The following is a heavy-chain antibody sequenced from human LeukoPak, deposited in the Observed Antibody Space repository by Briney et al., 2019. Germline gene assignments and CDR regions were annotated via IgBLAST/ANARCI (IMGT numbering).Heavy chain of an antibody. CDR2: INPNSGGT. V-gene: IGHV1-2*02. CDR1: GYTFTGYY. J-gene: IGHJ4*02. Sequence: GASVKVSCKASGYTFTGYYMHWGRQAPGQGLEWMGWINPNSGGTNYAQKFQGRVTMTRDTSISTAYMELSRLRSDDTAVYYCAREGAPWQLTGRVTKGIDYWGQGTLVTVSS. CDR3: AREGAPWQLTGRVTKGIDY. D-gene: IGHD3/OR15-3a*01.